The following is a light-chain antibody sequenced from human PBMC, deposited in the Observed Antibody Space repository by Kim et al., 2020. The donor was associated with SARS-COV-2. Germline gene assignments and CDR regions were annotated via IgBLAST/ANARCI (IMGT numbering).Light chain of an antibody. V-gene: IGLV1-40*01. CDR1: SSNIGEGYD. Sequence: VTISCTGGSSNIGEGYDVHWYQQFPGTAPKLLIYANTDRPSGVPDRFSASKSGSSASLAITGLQAEDEAVYYCQSYDSSLSGSWVFGGGTKVTVL. CDR2: ANT. J-gene: IGLJ3*02. CDR3: QSYDSSLSGSWV.